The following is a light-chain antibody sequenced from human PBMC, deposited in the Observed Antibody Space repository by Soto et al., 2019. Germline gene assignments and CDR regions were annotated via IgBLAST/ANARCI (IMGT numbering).Light chain of an antibody. CDR1: SSDFGDYNF. CDR2: EVT. V-gene: IGLV2-14*01. CDR3: SSYTTTPTHYV. Sequence: QSALTQPASVSGSPGQSITISCTGTSSDFGDYNFVSWCQQHPGKAPQLIIYEVTNRPSGVSNRFSGSKSGNTASLTISGLQAEDEADYYCSSYTTTPTHYVFGTGTKVTVL. J-gene: IGLJ1*01.